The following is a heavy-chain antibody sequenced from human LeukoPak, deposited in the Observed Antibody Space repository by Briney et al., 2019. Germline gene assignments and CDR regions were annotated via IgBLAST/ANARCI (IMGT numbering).Heavy chain of an antibody. D-gene: IGHD1-1*01. CDR3: ARDLTPEGTGDADY. V-gene: IGHV3-48*04. CDR1: GFTFSSYS. CDR2: ISSSSSTI. Sequence: GGSLRLSCAASGFTFSSYSMNWVRQAPGKGLEWVSYISSSSSTIYYADSVKGRFTISRDNARNSLYLQMNSLRAEDTAVYYCARDLTPEGTGDADYWGQGTLVTVSS. J-gene: IGHJ4*02.